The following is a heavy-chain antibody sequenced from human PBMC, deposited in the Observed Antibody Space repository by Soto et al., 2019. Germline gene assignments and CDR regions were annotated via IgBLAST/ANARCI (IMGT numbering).Heavy chain of an antibody. CDR2: TYYRSNWYS. J-gene: IGHJ4*02. D-gene: IGHD6-19*01. CDR3: ARGSYYSGWV. CDR1: GYSVASTSAA. Sequence: PSHTLSLTCAISGYSVASTSAAWSVIRQSPSRGLEWLGRTYYRSNWYSDYAVSVKGRITINPDTSKNQFSLQLNSVTPEDTAVYYCARGSYYSGWVWGQGTLVTAPQ. V-gene: IGHV6-1*01.